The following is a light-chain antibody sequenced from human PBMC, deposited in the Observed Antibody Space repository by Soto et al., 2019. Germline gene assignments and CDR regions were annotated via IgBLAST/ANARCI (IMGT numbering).Light chain of an antibody. CDR3: QHYGNSLWT. CDR1: QSFRGL. Sequence: EIVLTQSPATLSLSPGERATLSCRASQSFRGLLAWYQQKPGQAPRLLIYGASSRATDIPDRFSGSGSGTDFTLTISRLEPEDFAIYYCQHYGNSLWTFGQGTKVDIK. J-gene: IGKJ1*01. CDR2: GAS. V-gene: IGKV3-20*01.